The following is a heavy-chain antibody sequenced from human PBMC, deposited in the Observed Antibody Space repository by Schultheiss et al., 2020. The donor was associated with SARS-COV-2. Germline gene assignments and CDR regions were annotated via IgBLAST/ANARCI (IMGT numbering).Heavy chain of an antibody. CDR2: ISYDGSNK. Sequence: GGSLRLSCAASGFTFSSYWMHWVRQAPGKGLEWVAVISYDGSNKYYADSVKGRFTISRDNSKNTLYLQMNSLRAEDTAVYYCAKAPSAIVVVPTFDYWGQGTLVTVSS. CDR3: AKAPSAIVVVPTFDY. J-gene: IGHJ4*02. CDR1: GFTFSSYW. V-gene: IGHV3-30*18. D-gene: IGHD2-2*01.